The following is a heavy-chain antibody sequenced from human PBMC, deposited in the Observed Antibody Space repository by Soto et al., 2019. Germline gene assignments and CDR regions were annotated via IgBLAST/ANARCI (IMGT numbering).Heavy chain of an antibody. J-gene: IGHJ6*02. D-gene: IGHD1-26*01. V-gene: IGHV3-23*01. CDR1: GLTFRSYW. Sequence: GGSLRLSCAASGLTFRSYWMHWVRQAPGKGLEWVSAISGSGGSTYYADTVKGRFTISRDNSKNTLYLQMNSLRAEDTAVYYCAKLGISDSYYYYGMDVWGQGTTVTVS. CDR2: ISGSGGST. CDR3: AKLGISDSYYYYGMDV.